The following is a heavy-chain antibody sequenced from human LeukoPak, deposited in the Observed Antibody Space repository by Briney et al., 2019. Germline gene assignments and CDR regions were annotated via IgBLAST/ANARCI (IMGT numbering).Heavy chain of an antibody. Sequence: SETLSLTCTVSGGSINSYYWSWIRQPPGKGLEWIGYIYYSGSTNYNPSLKSRVTISVDTSKNQFSLKLSSVTAADTAVYYCASSEYSSGWYDYWGQGTLVTVSS. J-gene: IGHJ4*02. V-gene: IGHV4-59*08. D-gene: IGHD6-19*01. CDR3: ASSEYSSGWYDY. CDR1: GGSINSYY. CDR2: IYYSGST.